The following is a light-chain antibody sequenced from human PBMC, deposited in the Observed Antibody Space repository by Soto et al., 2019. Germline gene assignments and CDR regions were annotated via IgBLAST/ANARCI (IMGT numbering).Light chain of an antibody. CDR1: QSVSSSY. J-gene: IGKJ1*01. CDR2: GAS. Sequence: EVVLTQSPGTLSLSAGERATLSCRASQSVSSSYLAWYQQKPGQAPRLLIYGASSRATDIPDRITGSGSGTDFTLTISRLEPEDFAVYFCQQYSSPPQTFGQGTKVDIK. CDR3: QQYSSPPQT. V-gene: IGKV3-20*01.